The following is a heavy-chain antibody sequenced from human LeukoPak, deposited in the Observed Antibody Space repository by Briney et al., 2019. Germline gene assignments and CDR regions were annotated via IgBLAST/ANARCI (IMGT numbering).Heavy chain of an antibody. J-gene: IGHJ4*02. V-gene: IGHV4-34*01. CDR3: ARDPWGELVVVPAAKSPKSGAFDY. CDR1: GGSFSGYY. CDR2: INHSGST. Sequence: PSETLSLTCAVYGGSFSGYYWSWIRQPPGKGLEWIGEINHSGSTNYNPSLKSRVTISVDTSKNQFSLKLSSVTAADTAVYYCARDPWGELVVVPAAKSPKSGAFDYWGQGTLVTVSS. D-gene: IGHD2-2*01.